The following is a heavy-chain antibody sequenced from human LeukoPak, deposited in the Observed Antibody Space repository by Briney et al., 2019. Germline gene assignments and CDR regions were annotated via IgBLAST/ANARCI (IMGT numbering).Heavy chain of an antibody. J-gene: IGHJ4*02. D-gene: IGHD4-17*01. V-gene: IGHV4-34*01. Sequence: PSETLSLTCAVYGGSFSGYYWSWIRQPPGKGLEWIGEINHSGSTNYNPSLKSRVTISVDTSKNRFSLKLSSVTAADTAVYYCARDYGDDVDYWGQGTLVTVSS. CDR2: INHSGST. CDR3: ARDYGDDVDY. CDR1: GGSFSGYY.